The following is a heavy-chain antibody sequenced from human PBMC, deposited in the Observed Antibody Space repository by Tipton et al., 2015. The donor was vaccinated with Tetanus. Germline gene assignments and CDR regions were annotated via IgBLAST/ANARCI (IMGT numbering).Heavy chain of an antibody. CDR2: ISSTSAYI. D-gene: IGHD6-25*01. Sequence: SLRLSCAASGFTFRSYWMHWVRQPPGKGLEWVSSISSTSAYIYYADSLKGRFTISRDNAQNSLFLQIDNLRAEDTAIYYCASGSALDYWGQGTLVTVSS. J-gene: IGHJ4*02. CDR1: GFTFRSYW. V-gene: IGHV3-21*01. CDR3: ASGSALDY.